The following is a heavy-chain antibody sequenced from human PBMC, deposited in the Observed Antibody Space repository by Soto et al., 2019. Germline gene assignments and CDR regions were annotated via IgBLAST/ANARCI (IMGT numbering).Heavy chain of an antibody. CDR3: ARAAMDIAARLAFDI. Sequence: ASVKVSCKASGYTFTGYYMHWVRQAPGQGLEWMGWINPNSGGTNYAQKFQGWVTMTRDTSISTAYMELSRLRSDDTAVYYCARAAMDIAARLAFDIWGQGTMVTVSS. CDR2: INPNSGGT. J-gene: IGHJ3*02. D-gene: IGHD6-6*01. V-gene: IGHV1-2*04. CDR1: GYTFTGYY.